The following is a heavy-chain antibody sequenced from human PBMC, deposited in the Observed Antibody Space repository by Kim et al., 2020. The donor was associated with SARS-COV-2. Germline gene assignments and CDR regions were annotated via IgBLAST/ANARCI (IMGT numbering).Heavy chain of an antibody. CDR2: ISAYNGNT. V-gene: IGHV1-18*01. CDR3: ARLYYYDSSGYHTSFDP. D-gene: IGHD3-22*01. Sequence: ASVKVSCKASGYTFTSYGISWVRQAPGQGLEWMGWISAYNGNTNYAQNLQGRVTMTTDTSTSTAYMELRSLRSDDTAVYYCARLYYYDSSGYHTSFDPWGQGTLVTVSS. J-gene: IGHJ5*02. CDR1: GYTFTSYG.